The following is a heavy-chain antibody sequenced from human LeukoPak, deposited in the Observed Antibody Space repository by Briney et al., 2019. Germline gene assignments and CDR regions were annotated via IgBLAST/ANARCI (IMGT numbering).Heavy chain of an antibody. V-gene: IGHV3-53*01. J-gene: IGHJ4*02. CDR3: ARDRYGYNPFDS. D-gene: IGHD5-24*01. CDR1: GFTGSANY. Sequence: GGSLRLSCAASGFTGSANYMSWVRQAPGKGLEWVSLIYSGGDTRYADSVKGRFNISWDNSENTLYLRLSSLRAEDTAVYYCARDRYGYNPFDSWGQGTLITVSS. CDR2: IYSGGDT.